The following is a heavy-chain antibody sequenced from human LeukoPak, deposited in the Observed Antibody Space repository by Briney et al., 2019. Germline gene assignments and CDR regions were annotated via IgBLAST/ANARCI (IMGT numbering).Heavy chain of an antibody. CDR1: GFTFSNYA. J-gene: IGHJ4*02. V-gene: IGHV3-23*01. CDR3: AKGRIVRETTFDY. CDR2: ISNSGCST. Sequence: GGSLRLSCAASGFTFSNYAMCWVRQAPGEGLEWVGFISNSGCSTYYADSVKGRFTISRDNSKSTLYLQMNSLRAEDTAVYFCAKGRIVRETTFDYWGQGTLVTVSS. D-gene: IGHD1-26*01.